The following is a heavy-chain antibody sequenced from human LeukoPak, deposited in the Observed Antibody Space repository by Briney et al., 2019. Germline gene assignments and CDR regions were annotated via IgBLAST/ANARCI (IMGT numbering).Heavy chain of an antibody. D-gene: IGHD5-18*01. CDR3: ARDLVDTAINDDY. V-gene: IGHV3-21*01. CDR2: ISSGSSYI. J-gene: IGHJ4*02. CDR1: GFTFNTYW. Sequence: GGSLRLSCTASGFTFNTYWMHWVRQAPGKGLEWVSSISSGSSYIYYADSVKGRFTISRDNAKNSLYLQMNSLRAEDTAVYYCARDLVDTAINDDYWGQGTLVTVSS.